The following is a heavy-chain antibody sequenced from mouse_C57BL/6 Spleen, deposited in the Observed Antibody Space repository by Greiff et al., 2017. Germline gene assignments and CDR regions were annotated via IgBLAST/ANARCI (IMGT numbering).Heavy chain of an antibody. CDR2: IDPSDSYT. CDR1: GYTFTSYW. D-gene: IGHD1-1*01. V-gene: IGHV1-50*01. CDR3: ARTGTTVVATNEGYAMDY. Sequence: QVQLKQPGAELVKPGASVKLSCKASGYTFTSYWMQWVKQRPGQGLEWIGEIDPSDSYTNYNQKFKGKATLTVDTSSSTAYMQLSSLTAEDSAVYYCARTGTTVVATNEGYAMDYWGQGTSVTVSS. J-gene: IGHJ4*01.